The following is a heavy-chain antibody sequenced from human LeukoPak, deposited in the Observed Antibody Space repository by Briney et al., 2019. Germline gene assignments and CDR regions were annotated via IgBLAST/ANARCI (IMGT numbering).Heavy chain of an antibody. Sequence: GGSLRLSCAASGFNFNDAAMTWVRQAPGKGLEWVSLIASSGRNTYYTDSVRGRFTISRDNSKKTLSLQMNSLRVEDTAIYYCAKDIQLSAWGLGTMVTVPS. CDR3: AKDIQLSA. V-gene: IGHV3-23*01. D-gene: IGHD5-24*01. CDR1: GFNFNDAA. CDR2: IASSGRNT. J-gene: IGHJ3*01.